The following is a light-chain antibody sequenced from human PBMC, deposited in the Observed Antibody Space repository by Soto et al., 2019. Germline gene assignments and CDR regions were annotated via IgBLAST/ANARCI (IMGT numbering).Light chain of an antibody. J-gene: IGLJ2*01. CDR2: EVS. CDR1: SSDVGGYNY. CDR3: SSYTSSTVV. Sequence: QSALTQPASVSGSPGQSITISCTGTSSDVGGYNYVSWYQQHPGKAPKLMIYEVSNRPAGVSNRFSGSKSGNTASRTISRLQAEDEADYYCSSYTSSTVVFGGGTKLTVL. V-gene: IGLV2-14*01.